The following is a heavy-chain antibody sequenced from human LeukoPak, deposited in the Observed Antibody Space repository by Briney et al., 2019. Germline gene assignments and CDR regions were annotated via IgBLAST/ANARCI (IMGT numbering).Heavy chain of an antibody. Sequence: GGSLRLSCAATGFNFNNFAMSWVRQAPGKGPEWLSAMTGPADTTYYAESVKGRFTISRDYSKSMVYLQMTSLRVEDTAIYYCAKGAEIDHWGQGTLVTVSS. CDR2: MTGPADTT. CDR3: AKGAEIDH. J-gene: IGHJ4*02. V-gene: IGHV3-23*01. CDR1: GFNFNNFA.